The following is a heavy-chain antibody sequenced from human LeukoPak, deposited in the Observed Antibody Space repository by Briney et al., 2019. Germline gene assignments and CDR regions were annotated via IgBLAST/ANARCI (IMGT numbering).Heavy chain of an antibody. CDR1: GFTFSSYA. CDR2: ISGSGGST. Sequence: GGSLRLSCAASGFTFSSYAMSWVRQAPGKGLEWVSAISGSGGSTYYADSVKGRFTVSRDNSKNSLYLQMNSLRAEDTAVYYCAKDRGSAPDYWGQGTLVTVSS. D-gene: IGHD1-26*01. V-gene: IGHV3-23*01. J-gene: IGHJ4*02. CDR3: AKDRGSAPDY.